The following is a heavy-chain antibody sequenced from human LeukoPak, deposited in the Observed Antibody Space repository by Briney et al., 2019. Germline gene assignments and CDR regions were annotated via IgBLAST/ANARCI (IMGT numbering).Heavy chain of an antibody. CDR3: ASFSPTTVTFDY. D-gene: IGHD1-1*01. V-gene: IGHV1-18*01. CDR1: GYTFTTYA. J-gene: IGHJ4*02. CDR2: ISTYNGNT. Sequence: ASVKVSCNASGYTFTTYAITWVRQAPGQGLEWMGWISTYNGNTNYAQKLQGRVTMTTDTSTSTAYMELRSLRSDDTAVYHCASFSPTTVTFDYWGQGTLVTVSS.